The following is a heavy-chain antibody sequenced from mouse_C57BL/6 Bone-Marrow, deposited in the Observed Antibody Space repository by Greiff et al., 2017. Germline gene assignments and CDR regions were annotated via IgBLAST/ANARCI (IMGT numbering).Heavy chain of an antibody. J-gene: IGHJ4*01. Sequence: VKLVESGAELARPGASVKLSCKASGYTFTSYGISWVKQRPGQGLEWIGEIYPGSGNTYYNEKFKGKATLTADKSSSTAYMELRSLTSEDSAVYFGARRRYYGSSYAMDYWGQGTSVTVSS. CDR2: IYPGSGNT. V-gene: IGHV1-81*01. CDR1: GYTFTSYG. D-gene: IGHD1-1*01. CDR3: ARRRYYGSSYAMDY.